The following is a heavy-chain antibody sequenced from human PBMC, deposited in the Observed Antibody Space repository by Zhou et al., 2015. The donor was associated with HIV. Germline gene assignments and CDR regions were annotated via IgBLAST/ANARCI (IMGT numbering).Heavy chain of an antibody. D-gene: IGHD3-16*02. CDR2: LYSGGST. J-gene: IGHJ4*02. CDR3: ARAKRLGEMSLYRADYFDL. V-gene: IGHV3-53*01. CDR1: GFSVTKEY. Sequence: EVQLVESGGGLIQPGGSLRLSCTASGFSVTKEYMNWVRQAPGKGLEWVSVLYSGGSTYYGDSAKGRFSISRDSSKNTVHLQMNSLRAEDTAMYYCARAKRLGEMSLYRADYFDLWGQGTLVTVSS.